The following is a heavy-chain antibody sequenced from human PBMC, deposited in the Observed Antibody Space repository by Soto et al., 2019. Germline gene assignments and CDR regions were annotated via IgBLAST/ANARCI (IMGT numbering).Heavy chain of an antibody. D-gene: IGHD2-15*01. CDR1: GFTFASYH. CDR2: INPSSSHI. CDR3: VRGYCGGGGCYLRRDAFDV. Sequence: EVQLVESGGGLVMPGGSLRLSCAASGFTFASYHMSWVRQAPGKGLDWVSSINPSSSHIYYSDSVRGRFTISRDDSKNSLHLDMNSLRTEDVAIYYCVRGYCGGGGCYLRRDAFDVWGQGTAVTFSS. J-gene: IGHJ3*01. V-gene: IGHV3-21*02.